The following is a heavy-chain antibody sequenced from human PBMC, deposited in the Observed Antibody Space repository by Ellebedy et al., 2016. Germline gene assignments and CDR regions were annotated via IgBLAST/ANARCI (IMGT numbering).Heavy chain of an antibody. CDR1: GFSFSNYW. Sequence: GESLKISCVASGFSFSNYWMSWVRQAPGKGLEWVANIKQDGSDQYCVDSVKGRFTMSRDNAKNSLYLQMNSLGAEDTAVYYCARGAYTSGWYPDYFDFWGQGTLVTVSS. V-gene: IGHV3-7*04. J-gene: IGHJ4*02. D-gene: IGHD6-19*01. CDR3: ARGAYTSGWYPDYFDF. CDR2: IKQDGSDQ.